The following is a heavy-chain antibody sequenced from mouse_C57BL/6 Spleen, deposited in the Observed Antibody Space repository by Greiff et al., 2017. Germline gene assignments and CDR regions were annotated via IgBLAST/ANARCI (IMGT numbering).Heavy chain of an antibody. D-gene: IGHD1-1*01. V-gene: IGHV1-80*01. CDR1: GYAFSSYW. J-gene: IGHJ2*01. CDR2: IYPGDGDT. CDR3: ARHPYYYGSSYFDY. Sequence: QVQLQQSGAELVKPGASVKISCKASGYAFSSYWMNWVKQRPGKGLEWIGQIYPGDGDTNYNGKFKGKATLTADKSSSTAYMQLSSLTSEDSAVYFCARHPYYYGSSYFDYWGQGTTRTVSS.